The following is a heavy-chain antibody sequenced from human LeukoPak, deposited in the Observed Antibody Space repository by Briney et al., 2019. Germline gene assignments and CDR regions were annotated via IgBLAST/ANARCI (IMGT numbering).Heavy chain of an antibody. D-gene: IGHD2-2*03. Sequence: PGGSLRLSCAASGFTFSNAWMSWVRRAPGKGLEWVGRIKAKTNGGTADYTPPVNGRFTISRDDSRNTLYLQMNSLRAEDTAVYYCARSVGYCSSTSCYFDYWGQGTLVTVSS. CDR3: ARSVGYCSSTSCYFDY. CDR1: GFTFSNAW. V-gene: IGHV3-15*01. J-gene: IGHJ4*02. CDR2: IKAKTNGGTA.